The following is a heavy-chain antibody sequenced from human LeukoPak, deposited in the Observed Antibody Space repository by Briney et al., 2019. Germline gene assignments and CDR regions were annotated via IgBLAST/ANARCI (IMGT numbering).Heavy chain of an antibody. D-gene: IGHD6-13*01. Sequence: SVKVSCKASGGTFSTYAISWVRQAPGQGLEWMGWIIPIFGTANYAQKFQGRVTITADESTSTAYMELSSLRSEDTAVYYCGRSSSYYYYGMDVWGQGTTVTVSS. CDR1: GGTFSTYA. V-gene: IGHV1-69*13. J-gene: IGHJ6*02. CDR2: IIPIFGTA. CDR3: GRSSSYYYYGMDV.